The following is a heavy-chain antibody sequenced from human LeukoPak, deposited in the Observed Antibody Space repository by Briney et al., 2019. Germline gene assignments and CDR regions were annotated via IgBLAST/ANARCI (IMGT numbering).Heavy chain of an antibody. D-gene: IGHD2-2*01. V-gene: IGHV1-69*13. Sequence: SVKASCKASGGTFSSYAISWVRQAPGQGLEWMGGIIPIFGTANYAQKFQGRVTITADESTSTAYMELSSLRSEDTAVYYCARERGVVVPSYYFDYWGQGTLVTVSS. CDR3: ARERGVVVPSYYFDY. CDR1: GGTFSSYA. J-gene: IGHJ4*02. CDR2: IIPIFGTA.